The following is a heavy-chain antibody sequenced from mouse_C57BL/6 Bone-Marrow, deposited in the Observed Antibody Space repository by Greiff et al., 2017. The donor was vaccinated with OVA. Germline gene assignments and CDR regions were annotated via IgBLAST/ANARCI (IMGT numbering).Heavy chain of an antibody. V-gene: IGHV5-6*01. CDR3: ERHPYYDYDGAWFAY. D-gene: IGHD2-4*01. CDR2: ISSGGSYT. J-gene: IGHJ3*01. Sequence: EVMLVESGGDLVKPGGSLKLSCAASGFTFSSYGMSWVRQTPDKRLEWVATISSGGSYTYYPDSVKGRFTISRDNAKNTLYLQMSSLKSEDTAMYYCERHPYYDYDGAWFAYWGQGTMVTVSA. CDR1: GFTFSSYG.